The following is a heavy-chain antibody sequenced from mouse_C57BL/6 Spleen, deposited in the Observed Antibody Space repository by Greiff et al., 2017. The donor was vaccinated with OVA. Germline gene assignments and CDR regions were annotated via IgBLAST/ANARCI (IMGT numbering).Heavy chain of an antibody. V-gene: IGHV1-85*01. CDR1: GYTFTSYW. CDR3: ARDVGRAWFAY. J-gene: IGHJ3*01. CDR2: IYPRDGST. Sequence: QVQLQQPGAELVKPGASVKMSCKASGYTFTSYWITWVKQRPGQGLEWIGWIYPRDGSTKYNEKFKGKATLTVDTSSSTAYMELHSLTSEDSAVYFCARDVGRAWFAYWGQGTLVTVSA.